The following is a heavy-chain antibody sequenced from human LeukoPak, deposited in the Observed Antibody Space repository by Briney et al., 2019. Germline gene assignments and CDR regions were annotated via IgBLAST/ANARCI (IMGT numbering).Heavy chain of an antibody. CDR2: INPSGGST. CDR3: ARDQEGRYYFDY. V-gene: IGHV1-46*01. Sequence: ASVKVSCKASGYTFTSYYMHWVRQAPGQGLEWMGIINPSGGSTSYAQKLQGRVTMTRDTSTSTVYMELSSLRSEDTAVYYCARDQEGRYYFDYWGQGTLVTVSS. J-gene: IGHJ4*02. D-gene: IGHD4-17*01. CDR1: GYTFTSYY.